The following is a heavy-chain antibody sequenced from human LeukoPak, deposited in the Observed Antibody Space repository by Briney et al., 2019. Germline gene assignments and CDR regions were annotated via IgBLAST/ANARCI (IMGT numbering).Heavy chain of an antibody. D-gene: IGHD3-10*01. Sequence: GGPLRLSCAASGFRFSDHYMSWIRQAPGKGPEWISYISGNSGDIAYADSVKGRFTISRDNAKNSLHLQMNSLRVEDTAVYHCVRHAGRTGGQWGQGILIIVSS. J-gene: IGHJ4*02. CDR2: ISGNSGDI. CDR3: VRHAGRTGGQ. V-gene: IGHV3/OR16-9*01. CDR1: GFRFSDHY.